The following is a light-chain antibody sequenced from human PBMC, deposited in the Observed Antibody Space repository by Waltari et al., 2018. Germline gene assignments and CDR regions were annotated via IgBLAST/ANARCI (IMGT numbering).Light chain of an antibody. Sequence: QSALIQPPSASGSPGQPVTISCPGTSSDVGTYNYVSWYQQHPGKAPKLMIYDVSKRPSGVPDRISGSKSGNTASLTISGLQAEDEADYYCCSYAGRFYVFGPGTKVTV. CDR1: SSDVGTYNY. V-gene: IGLV2-11*01. CDR2: DVS. CDR3: CSYAGRFYV. J-gene: IGLJ1*01.